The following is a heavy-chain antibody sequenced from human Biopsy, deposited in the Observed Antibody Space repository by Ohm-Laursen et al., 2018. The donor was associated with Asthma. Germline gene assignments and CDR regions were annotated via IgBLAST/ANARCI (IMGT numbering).Heavy chain of an antibody. J-gene: IGHJ4*02. CDR2: ISGSGGST. CDR3: AKDKRYSGSYFDY. V-gene: IGHV3-23*01. CDR1: GFTFSSYA. D-gene: IGHD1-26*01. Sequence: SLRLSCSASGFTFSSYAMSWVRQAPGKGLEWVSAISGSGGSTYYADSVKGRFTISRDNSKNTPYLQMNSLRAEDTAVYYCAKDKRYSGSYFDYWGQGTLVTASS.